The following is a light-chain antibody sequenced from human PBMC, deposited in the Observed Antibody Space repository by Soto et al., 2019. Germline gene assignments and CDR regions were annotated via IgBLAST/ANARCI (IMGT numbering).Light chain of an antibody. Sequence: EIVLTQSPATLSLSPGERATFSCKASQSGGTSLAWFQQKPGQAPRLLIYDASVRATGIPARFSGSGSGTDFTLTISRLQPEDMAMYYCQQSSNWPPWTFGLGTRVEI. CDR2: DAS. CDR3: QQSSNWPPWT. CDR1: QSGGTS. V-gene: IGKV3-11*01. J-gene: IGKJ1*01.